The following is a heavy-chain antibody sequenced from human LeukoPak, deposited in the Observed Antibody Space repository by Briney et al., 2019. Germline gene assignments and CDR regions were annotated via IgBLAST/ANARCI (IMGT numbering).Heavy chain of an antibody. Sequence: GGSLRLSCAAPGFTFSSYAMSWVRQAPGKGLEWVSAISGSGGSTYYADSVKGRFTISRDNSKNTLYLQMNSLRAEDTAVYYCAFSSYYDFWSGYYFDYWGQGTLVTVSS. CDR2: ISGSGGST. CDR3: AFSSYYDFWSGYYFDY. V-gene: IGHV3-23*01. D-gene: IGHD3-3*01. CDR1: GFTFSSYA. J-gene: IGHJ4*02.